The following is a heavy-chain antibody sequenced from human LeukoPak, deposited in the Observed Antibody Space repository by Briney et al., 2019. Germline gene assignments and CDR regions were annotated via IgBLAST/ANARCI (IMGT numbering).Heavy chain of an antibody. V-gene: IGHV4-4*07. CDR1: GGSISSYY. CDR2: IYTSGST. Sequence: PSETLSLTCTVSGGSISSYYWSWIRQPAGKGLEWIGRIYTSGSTNYNPSLKSRVTTSVDTSKNQFSLKLSSVTAADTAVYYCARDRAAAGTFYFDYWGQGTLVTVSS. CDR3: ARDRAAAGTFYFDY. J-gene: IGHJ4*02. D-gene: IGHD6-13*01.